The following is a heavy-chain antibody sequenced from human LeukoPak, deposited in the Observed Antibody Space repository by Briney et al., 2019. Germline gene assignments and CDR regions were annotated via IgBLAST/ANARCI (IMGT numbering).Heavy chain of an antibody. J-gene: IGHJ5*02. CDR1: GFTFSSYA. CDR2: ISGSGGST. Sequence: GGSLRLSCAASGFTFSSYAMSWVRQAPGKGLEWVSGISGSGGSTYYADSVKGRFTISRDNSKNTLYLQMNSLRAVDTAVYYCAKPMIAAAGTGIDPWGQGALVTVSS. V-gene: IGHV3-23*01. D-gene: IGHD6-13*01. CDR3: AKPMIAAAGTGIDP.